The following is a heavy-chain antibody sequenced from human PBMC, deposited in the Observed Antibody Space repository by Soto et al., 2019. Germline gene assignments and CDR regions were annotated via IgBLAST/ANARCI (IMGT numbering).Heavy chain of an antibody. CDR1: GFTFSNAW. J-gene: IGHJ4*02. D-gene: IGHD3-9*01. Sequence: GGSLRLSCAASGFTFSNAWMNWVRQAPGKGLEWVGRIKSKTDGGTTDYAVPVKGRFTISRDDSKNTLYLQMNSLKTEDTAVYYCTTCDYDILTGYYYLDYWGQGTLVTVSS. CDR2: IKSKTDGGTT. V-gene: IGHV3-15*07. CDR3: TTCDYDILTGYYYLDY.